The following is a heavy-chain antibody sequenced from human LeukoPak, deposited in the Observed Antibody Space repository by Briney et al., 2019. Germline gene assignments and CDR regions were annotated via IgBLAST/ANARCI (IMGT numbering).Heavy chain of an antibody. D-gene: IGHD7-27*01. J-gene: IGHJ4*02. V-gene: IGHV4-61*10. CDR3: ATRKLGNDY. CDR1: GGSISSGSYY. CDR2: IYHTET. Sequence: PSETLSLTCTVSGGSISSGSYYWSWIRQPAGKGLEWIGYIYHTETSYNPSLKSRVTISADTSKNQFSLKLYSVTAADTAVYYCATRKLGNDYWGQGTLVTVSS.